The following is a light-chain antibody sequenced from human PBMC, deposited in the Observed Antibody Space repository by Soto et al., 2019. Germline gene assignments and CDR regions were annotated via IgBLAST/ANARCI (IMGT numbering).Light chain of an antibody. CDR1: SSDVGNYNL. Sequence: QSVLTQPASVSGSPGQSITISCSGTSSDVGNYNLVSWYQRHPGKAPKLMIFEVSKWPSGVSHRFSGSKSGNTASLTISGLQADDEAHYFCCSYAGDNNYVFGNGTKLTV. V-gene: IGLV2-23*02. CDR3: CSYAGDNNYV. CDR2: EVS. J-gene: IGLJ1*01.